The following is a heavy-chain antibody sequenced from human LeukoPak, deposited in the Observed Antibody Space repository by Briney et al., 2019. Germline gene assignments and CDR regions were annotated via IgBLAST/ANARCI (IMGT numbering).Heavy chain of an antibody. J-gene: IGHJ6*02. CDR2: ISSSGSTI. CDR3: ARDEQEDYYYYYGMDV. Sequence: GGSLRLSCAASGFTFSSYGMHWVRQAPGKGLEWVSYISSSGSTIYYADSVKGRFTISRDNAKNSLYLQMNSLRAEDTAVYYCARDEQEDYYYYYGMDVWGQGTTVTVSS. V-gene: IGHV3-48*04. D-gene: IGHD1/OR15-1a*01. CDR1: GFTFSSYG.